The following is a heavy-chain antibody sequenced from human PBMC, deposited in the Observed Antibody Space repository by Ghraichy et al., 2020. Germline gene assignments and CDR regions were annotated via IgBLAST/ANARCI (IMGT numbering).Heavy chain of an antibody. D-gene: IGHD3-10*01. Sequence: GESLNISCAASGFTFSSYAMSWVRQAPGKGLEWVSAISGSGGSTYYADSVKGRFTISRDNSKNTLYLQMNSLRAEDTAVYYCAKDGMILWFGEPIGPAGGMDVWGQGTTVTVSS. CDR2: ISGSGGST. J-gene: IGHJ6*02. CDR1: GFTFSSYA. CDR3: AKDGMILWFGEPIGPAGGMDV. V-gene: IGHV3-23*01.